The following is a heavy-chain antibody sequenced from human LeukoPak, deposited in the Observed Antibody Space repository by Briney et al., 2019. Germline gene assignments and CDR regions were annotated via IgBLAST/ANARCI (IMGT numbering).Heavy chain of an antibody. J-gene: IGHJ4*02. CDR3: ARTSGSYLSWEAYFDY. D-gene: IGHD1-26*01. CDR2: INPNSGGT. Sequence: GASVKVSCKASGYTFTGYYMHWVRQAPGQGLEWMGWINPNSGGTNYAQKFQGRVTMTRDTSISTAYMELSRLRSDDTAVYYCARTSGSYLSWEAYFDYWGQGTLVTVSS. V-gene: IGHV1-2*02. CDR1: GYTFTGYY.